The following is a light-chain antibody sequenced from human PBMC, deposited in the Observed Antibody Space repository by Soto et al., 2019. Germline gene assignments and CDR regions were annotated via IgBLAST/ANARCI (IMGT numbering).Light chain of an antibody. CDR1: QSVSSK. CDR3: QQRDSSPWT. V-gene: IGKV1-39*01. CDR2: AAS. Sequence: IVVTQSPSSLSASVGDRVTITCRASQSVSSKLDWYQQKPGKAPTLLIYAASNRQAGIPARFSGSGSGTDFTLTISSLQPEDFATYYCQQRDSSPWTFGQGTKVDIK. J-gene: IGKJ1*01.